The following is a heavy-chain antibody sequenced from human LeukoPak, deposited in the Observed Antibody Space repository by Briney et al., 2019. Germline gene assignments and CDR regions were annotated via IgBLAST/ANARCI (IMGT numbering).Heavy chain of an antibody. D-gene: IGHD5-24*01. V-gene: IGHV1-46*01. J-gene: IGHJ4*02. CDR1: GYTFTSYY. CDR3: ARVLNGYNIRDYFDY. Sequence: GASVKVSCKASGYTFTSYYIHWVRQAPGHGLEWMGLINPSGGSTNYAQKFQGRVTMTRDTSTSTVYMELSSLRSDDTAVYYCARVLNGYNIRDYFDYWGQGTLVTVSS. CDR2: INPSGGST.